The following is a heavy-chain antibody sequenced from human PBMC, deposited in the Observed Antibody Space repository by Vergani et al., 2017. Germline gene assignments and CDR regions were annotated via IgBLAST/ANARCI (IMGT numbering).Heavy chain of an antibody. Sequence: QVQLQESGPGLVKPSQTLSLTCTVSGGSFSTGGQSWTWLRQSAGKGLEWIGRIYTSGATNYNPSLRRRASMSVDASKKQFSLKLTSVTAADTAVYYCARDGGEYDKDALEVWVQGTKVTV. J-gene: IGHJ3*01. V-gene: IGHV4-61*02. D-gene: IGHD2-21*01. CDR1: GGSFSTGGQS. CDR2: IYTSGAT. CDR3: ARDGGEYDKDALEV.